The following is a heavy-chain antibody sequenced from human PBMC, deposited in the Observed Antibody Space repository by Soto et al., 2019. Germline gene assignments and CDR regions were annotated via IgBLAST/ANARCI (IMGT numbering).Heavy chain of an antibody. V-gene: IGHV3-74*02. CDR2: MDEDGGTT. CDR3: ASDLSGRADV. CDR1: GFTFSSYW. D-gene: IGHD3-10*01. Sequence: EVQLVESGGGLVRPGGSLRLSCAASGFTFSSYWMHWVRQVPGKGRVWVSRMDEDGGTTDYADSVKGRFTISRDNPKNTLYLQMNSLRVEDTAVYYCASDLSGRADVWGQGTTVTVSS. J-gene: IGHJ6*02.